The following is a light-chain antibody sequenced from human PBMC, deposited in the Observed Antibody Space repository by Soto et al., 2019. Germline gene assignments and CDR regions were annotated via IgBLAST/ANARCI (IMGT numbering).Light chain of an antibody. CDR2: GVR. V-gene: IGLV2-14*01. Sequence: QSLLAQPTSLSGSLGRSITISCTGNSNYIGAYNYVSWYQQHPGKAPRLLIHGVRNRPSGISSRFSASKSGLTAFLTISGLQAEAEADYYHSSFTTSRFYVFGPGIKVTV. CDR1: SNYIGAYNY. J-gene: IGLJ1*01. CDR3: SSFTTSRFYV.